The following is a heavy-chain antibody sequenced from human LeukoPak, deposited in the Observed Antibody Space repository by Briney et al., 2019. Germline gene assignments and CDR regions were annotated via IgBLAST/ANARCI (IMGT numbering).Heavy chain of an antibody. CDR3: AAVSNPDYYYMDV. CDR2: IVVGSGNT. V-gene: IGHV1-58*02. Sequence: GASVKVSCKASGFTFTSSAMQWVRQARGQRLEWIGWIVVGSGNTNSAQKFQERVTITRDMSTSTAYMELSSLRSEDTAVYYCAAVSNPDYYYMDVWGKGTTVTVSS. J-gene: IGHJ6*03. D-gene: IGHD1-14*01. CDR1: GFTFTSSA.